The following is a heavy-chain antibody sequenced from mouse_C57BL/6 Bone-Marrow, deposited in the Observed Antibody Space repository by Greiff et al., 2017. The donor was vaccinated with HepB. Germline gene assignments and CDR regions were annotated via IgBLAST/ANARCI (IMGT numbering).Heavy chain of an antibody. CDR2: IYPRSGNT. Sequence: VQGVESGAELARPGASVKLSCKASGYTFTSYGISWVKQRTGQGLEWIGEIYPRSGNTYYNEKFKGKATLTADKSSSTAYMELRSLTSEDSAVYFCARSGRYYAMDYWGQGTSVTVSS. D-gene: IGHD3-1*01. J-gene: IGHJ4*01. CDR3: ARSGRYYAMDY. CDR1: GYTFTSYG. V-gene: IGHV1-81*01.